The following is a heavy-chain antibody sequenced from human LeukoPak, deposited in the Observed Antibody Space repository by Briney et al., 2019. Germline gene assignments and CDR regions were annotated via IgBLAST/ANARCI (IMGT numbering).Heavy chain of an antibody. D-gene: IGHD5-12*01. CDR3: ARDVGGYGTFDQ. J-gene: IGHJ4*02. V-gene: IGHV1-18*01. CDR1: GYTFINYG. Sequence: ASVKVSCKASGYTFINYGIGWVRQAPGQDLEWMGWISAYNGNTNYAQKLQGRVTMTTDTSTSTAYMQLRNLKSDDTAVYYCARDVGGYGTFDQWGQGTLVTVSS. CDR2: ISAYNGNT.